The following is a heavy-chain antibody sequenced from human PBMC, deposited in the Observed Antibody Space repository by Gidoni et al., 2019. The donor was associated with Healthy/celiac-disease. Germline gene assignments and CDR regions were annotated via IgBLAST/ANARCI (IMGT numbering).Heavy chain of an antibody. CDR3: AKIAAASRPYYFDY. Sequence: EVQLLESGGGWVQPGGSLRLSCAASGFTLSSYALSWVRQAPGKGLEGVSAISGSCGSTYYADSVKGRFTISRDNSKNTLYLQMNSLRAEDTAVYYCAKIAAASRPYYFDYWGQGTLVTVSS. J-gene: IGHJ4*02. D-gene: IGHD6-13*01. CDR1: GFTLSSYA. V-gene: IGHV3-23*01. CDR2: ISGSCGST.